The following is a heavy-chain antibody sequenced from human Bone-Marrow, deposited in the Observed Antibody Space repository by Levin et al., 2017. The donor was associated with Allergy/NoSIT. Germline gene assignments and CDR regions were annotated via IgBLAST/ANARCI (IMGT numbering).Heavy chain of an antibody. CDR1: GFTFNTYT. CDR2: IGGKSTYK. D-gene: IGHD6-6*01. V-gene: IGHV3-21*04. Sequence: GESLKISCAASGFTFNTYTMNWVRRAPGKGLEWVSSIGGKSTYKYYADSVKGRFTISRDNAKNSLFLQMHSLRAEDTAVYYCARDRAYSSSSSLPDYWGQGTLVTVSS. CDR3: ARDRAYSSSSSLPDY. J-gene: IGHJ4*02.